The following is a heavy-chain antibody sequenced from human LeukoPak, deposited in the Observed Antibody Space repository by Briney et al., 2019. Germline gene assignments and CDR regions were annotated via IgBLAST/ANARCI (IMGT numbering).Heavy chain of an antibody. CDR3: ARVKCSSTSCSGYYYGMDV. CDR1: GFTFSSYG. J-gene: IGHJ6*02. CDR2: IWYDGSNK. Sequence: GGSLRLSCAASGFTFSSYGMHWVRQAPGKGLEWVAVIWYDGSNKYYADSVKGRFTISRDNSKNTLYLQMNSLRGEDTAVYYCARVKCSSTSCSGYYYGMDVWGQGTTVTVSS. D-gene: IGHD2-2*01. V-gene: IGHV3-33*01.